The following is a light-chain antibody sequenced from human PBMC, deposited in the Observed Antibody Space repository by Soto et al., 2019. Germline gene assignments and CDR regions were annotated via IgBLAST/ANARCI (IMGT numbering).Light chain of an antibody. CDR1: QGIRND. Sequence: DTEMTKSPYSQSANVGDRVNKTCRAIQGIRNDLGWYQQKPGKAPKRLIYAASSLQSGVPSRFSGSGSGTEFTLTISSLQPEDFATYYCLQHNSYPLTFGGGTKVDIK. J-gene: IGKJ4*01. V-gene: IGKV1-17*01. CDR3: LQHNSYPLT. CDR2: AAS.